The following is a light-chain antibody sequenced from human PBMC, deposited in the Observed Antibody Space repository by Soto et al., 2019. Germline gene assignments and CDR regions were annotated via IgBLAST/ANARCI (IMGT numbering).Light chain of an antibody. J-gene: IGKJ1*01. Sequence: EIMSKQYPGTRPLSPGERATLSCRASESVSSNYLAGSQQKPGQPPRLRIYGASSRATGIPDRFSGSGSGTAFTLTIRRLEPEDFAVYYCQQYGSSYPWTVGQGTEV. CDR1: ESVSSNY. V-gene: IGKV3-20*01. CDR3: QQYGSSYPWT. CDR2: GAS.